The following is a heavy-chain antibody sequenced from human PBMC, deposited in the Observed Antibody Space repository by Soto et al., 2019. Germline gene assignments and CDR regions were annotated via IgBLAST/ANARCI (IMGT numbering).Heavy chain of an antibody. CDR2: IKSKADGGTT. V-gene: IGHV3-15*07. J-gene: IGHJ4*01. CDR3: NTDSDSSMSIVRSDY. Sequence: LTCAASGFSFSNAWINSVRQAPGKGLEWVGRIKSKADGGTTDFAAAVKGRFVISRDDSNAMVYMEMNSLKTEDTGIYYCNTDSDSSMSIVRSDYWGHGTRVTVPS. D-gene: IGHD6-13*01. CDR1: GFSFSNAW.